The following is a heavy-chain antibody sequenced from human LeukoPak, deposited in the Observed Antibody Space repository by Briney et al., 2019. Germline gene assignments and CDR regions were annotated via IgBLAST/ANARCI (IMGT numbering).Heavy chain of an antibody. Sequence: PGRSLRLSCAASGFTFSSYSMDWVRQAPGKGLEWVSYISSSSSTIYYADSVKGRFTISRDNAKNSLYLQMNSLRAEDTAVYYCARAVGYSQFSYYFDYWGQGTLVTVSS. D-gene: IGHD2-2*02. CDR2: ISSSSSTI. CDR1: GFTFSSYS. CDR3: ARAVGYSQFSYYFDY. V-gene: IGHV3-48*01. J-gene: IGHJ4*02.